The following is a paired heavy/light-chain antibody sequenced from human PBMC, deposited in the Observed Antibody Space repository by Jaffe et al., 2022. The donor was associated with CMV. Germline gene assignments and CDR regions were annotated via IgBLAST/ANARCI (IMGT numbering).Light chain of an antibody. CDR1: QSVSSSN. CDR3: QQYGSSPPGT. Sequence: EIVLTQSPGTLSLSPGERATLSCRASQSVSSSNFAWYQQKPGQAPRLLIYGASSRATGIPDRFSGSGSGTDFTLTISRLEPEDFAVYYCQQYGSSPPGTFGQGTKVEIK. V-gene: IGKV3-20*01. J-gene: IGKJ1*01. CDR2: GAS.
Heavy chain of an antibody. CDR3: ARGLRSSGYSGLTFFGY. CDR2: IIPIFGTP. Sequence: QVQLVQSGAEVKKPGSSVKVSCKASGGTFSTYAITWVRQAPGQGLECMGGIIPIFGTPNYAQKFQGRVTITADESTSTAYMELSSLRSEDTAVYYCARGLRSSGYSGLTFFGYWGQGTLVTVSS. V-gene: IGHV1-69*01. CDR1: GGTFSTYA. J-gene: IGHJ4*02. D-gene: IGHD3-22*01.